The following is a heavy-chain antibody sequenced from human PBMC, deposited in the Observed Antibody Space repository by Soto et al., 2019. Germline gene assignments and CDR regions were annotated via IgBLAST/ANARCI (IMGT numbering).Heavy chain of an antibody. D-gene: IGHD4-17*01. CDR2: IYYSGST. V-gene: IGHV4-59*08. CDR1: GCPISSYY. J-gene: IGHJ4*02. CDR3: ARRYGPGFDY. Sequence: SETLSLTCTVSGCPISSYYWSWIRQPPGKGLEWIGYIYYSGSTNYNPSLKSRVTISVDTSKNQFSLKLSSVTAADTAVYYCARRYGPGFDYWGQGTLVTV.